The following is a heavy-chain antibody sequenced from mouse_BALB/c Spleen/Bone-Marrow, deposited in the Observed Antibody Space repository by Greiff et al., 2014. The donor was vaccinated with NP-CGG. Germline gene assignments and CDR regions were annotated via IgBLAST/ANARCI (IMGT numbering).Heavy chain of an antibody. V-gene: IGHV7-3*02. CDR3: ARDVGNYVRFAY. J-gene: IGHJ3*01. CDR1: GFTFTDYY. Sequence: EVQRVESGGGLVQPGGSLRLSCATSGFTFTDYYMSWVRQPPGKALGWLGFIRNKANGYTTEYSASVKGRFTISRDNSQSILYLQMNTLRAEDSATYYCARDVGNYVRFAYWGQGTLVTVSA. D-gene: IGHD2-1*01. CDR2: IRNKANGYTT.